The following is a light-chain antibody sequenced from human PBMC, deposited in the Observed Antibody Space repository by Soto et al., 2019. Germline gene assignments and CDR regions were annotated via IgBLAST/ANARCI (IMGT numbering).Light chain of an antibody. V-gene: IGKV1-39*01. CDR1: QGISTY. CDR2: AAS. J-gene: IGKJ1*01. Sequence: DIQITQSPSSLSASVGDRVTITCRASQGISTYLNWYQQKPGKAPKLLIYAASSLQSGVPSRFSGSGSETDFTLTISSLQPEDFATYFCQQSYSTPPWTFGQGTKVDIK. CDR3: QQSYSTPPWT.